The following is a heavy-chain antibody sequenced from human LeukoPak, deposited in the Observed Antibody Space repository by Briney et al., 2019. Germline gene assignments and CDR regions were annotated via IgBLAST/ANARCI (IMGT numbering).Heavy chain of an antibody. CDR2: ISGSADNT. Sequence: GGSLRLSCTASGFTFSTYAMSWVRQAPGKGLEWVSTISGSADNTYHADSVKGRFTISRDNSKNTLYVQMNSLRGEDTAVYYCARQTKGSGSYYSSFDYWGQGTLVTVSS. CDR3: ARQTKGSGSYYSSFDY. J-gene: IGHJ4*02. D-gene: IGHD3-10*01. CDR1: GFTFSTYA. V-gene: IGHV3-23*01.